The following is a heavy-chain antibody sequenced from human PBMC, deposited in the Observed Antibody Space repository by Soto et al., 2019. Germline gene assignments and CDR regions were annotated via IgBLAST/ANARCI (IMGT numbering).Heavy chain of an antibody. J-gene: IGHJ4*02. Sequence: GGSLRLSCAASGFGFSNYEMNWVRQAPGKGLEWVSYITSSGGATMYADSVKGRFTISRDSAKDPLYLQMNSLRVEDTAVYYCARGDCKTSCYIGFWGQGALVTVSS. CDR2: ITSSGGAT. V-gene: IGHV3-48*03. D-gene: IGHD2-2*02. CDR3: ARGDCKTSCYIGF. CDR1: GFGFSNYE.